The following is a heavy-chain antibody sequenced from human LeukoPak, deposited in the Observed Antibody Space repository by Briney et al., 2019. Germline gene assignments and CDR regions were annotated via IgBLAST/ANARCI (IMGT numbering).Heavy chain of an antibody. D-gene: IGHD6-13*01. V-gene: IGHV7-4-1*02. CDR1: GYTFTSYA. J-gene: IGHJ2*01. CDR3: ARDRSTTIGSPESSSWYGWYFDL. CDR2: INTNTGNP. Sequence: ASVKVSCKASGYTFTSYAMNWVRQAPGQGLEWMGWINTNTGNPTYAQGFTGRFVFSLDTSVSTAYLQISSLKAEDTAVYYCARDRSTTIGSPESSSWYGWYFDLWGRGTLVTVSS.